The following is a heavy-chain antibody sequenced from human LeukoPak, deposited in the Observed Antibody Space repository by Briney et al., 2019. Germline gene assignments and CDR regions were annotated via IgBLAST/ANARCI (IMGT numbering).Heavy chain of an antibody. Sequence: PGGSLGLSCAASGFTFSSYWMSWVRQAPGKGLEWVANIKQDGSEKYYVDSVKGRFTISRDNAKNPLYLQMNSLRAEDTAVYYCARGKYVVPAAMFDYWGQGTLVTVSS. CDR3: ARGKYVVPAAMFDY. CDR1: GFTFSSYW. V-gene: IGHV3-7*01. J-gene: IGHJ4*02. CDR2: IKQDGSEK. D-gene: IGHD2-2*01.